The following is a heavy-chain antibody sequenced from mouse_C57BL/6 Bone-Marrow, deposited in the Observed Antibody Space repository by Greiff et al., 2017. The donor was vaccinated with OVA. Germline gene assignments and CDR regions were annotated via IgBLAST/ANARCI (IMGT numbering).Heavy chain of an antibody. CDR3: ARHPLYYSNYDWFAY. CDR1: GFTFSSYG. J-gene: IGHJ3*01. CDR2: ISSGGSYT. Sequence: EVNLVESGGDLVKPGGSLKLSCAASGFTFSSYGMSWVRQTPDKRLEWVATISSGGSYTYYPDSVKGRFTISRDNAKNTLYLQMSSLKSEDTAMYYCARHPLYYSNYDWFAYWGQGTLVTVSA. V-gene: IGHV5-6*01. D-gene: IGHD2-5*01.